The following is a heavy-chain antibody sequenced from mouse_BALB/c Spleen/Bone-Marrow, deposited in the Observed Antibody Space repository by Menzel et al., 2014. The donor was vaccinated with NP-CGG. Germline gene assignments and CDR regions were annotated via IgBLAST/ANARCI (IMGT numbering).Heavy chain of an antibody. CDR2: INPSNGRT. D-gene: IGHD1-1*01. Sequence: QVHVKQPGAELVKPGASVKLSCKASGYTFTSYWMHWVKQRPGQGLEWIGEINPSNGRTNYNEKFKSKATLTVDKSSSTAYMQLSSLTSEDSAAYYCARWNYYGSLYWYFDVWGAGTTVTVSS. CDR3: ARWNYYGSLYWYFDV. V-gene: IGHV1S81*02. CDR1: GYTFTSYW. J-gene: IGHJ1*01.